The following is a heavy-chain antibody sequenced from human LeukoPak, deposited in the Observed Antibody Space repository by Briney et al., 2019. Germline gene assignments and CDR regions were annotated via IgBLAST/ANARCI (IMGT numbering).Heavy chain of an antibody. V-gene: IGHV3-9*01. D-gene: IGHD3-9*01. J-gene: IGHJ4*02. CDR1: GFTFDEYA. Sequence: PGRSLRLSCAASGFTFDEYAMHWVRQAPGKGLEWVSGISWNSGSIGYADSVKGRFTISRDNAKNSLYLQMNSLRAEDTALYYCAKDSGPDILTGYYYYWGQGTLVTVSS. CDR2: ISWNSGSI. CDR3: AKDSGPDILTGYYYY.